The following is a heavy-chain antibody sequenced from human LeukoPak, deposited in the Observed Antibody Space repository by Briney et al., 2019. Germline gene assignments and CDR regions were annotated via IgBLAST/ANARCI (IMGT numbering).Heavy chain of an antibody. D-gene: IGHD3-16*01. V-gene: IGHV4-38-2*02. CDR1: GYSISSGYY. J-gene: IGHJ6*03. Sequence: ETLSLTCTVSGYSISSGYYWSWIRQPPGKGLEWIGEINHSGSTNYNPSLKSRVTISVDTSKNQFSLKLSSVTAADTAVYYCARERDMGDVYYYYYMDVWGKGTTVTVSS. CDR2: INHSGST. CDR3: ARERDMGDVYYYYYMDV.